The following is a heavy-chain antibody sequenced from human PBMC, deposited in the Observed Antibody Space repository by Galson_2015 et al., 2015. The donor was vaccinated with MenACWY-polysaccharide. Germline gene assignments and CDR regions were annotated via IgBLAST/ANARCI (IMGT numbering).Heavy chain of an antibody. CDR1: GFTFSTYG. J-gene: IGHJ4*02. CDR3: AKELRGYSYGDY. D-gene: IGHD5-18*01. V-gene: IGHV3-30*18. Sequence: SLRLSCAASGFTFSTYGMHWFRQTPGKGLEWVAVISHDGSNRFYADSVKGRFTISRGYSKNTLYLQMNSLRAEDTAVYYCAKELRGYSYGDYWGQGTLVTVSS. CDR2: ISHDGSNR.